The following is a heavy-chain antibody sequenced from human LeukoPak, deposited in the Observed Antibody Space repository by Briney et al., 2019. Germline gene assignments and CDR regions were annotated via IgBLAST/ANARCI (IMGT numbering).Heavy chain of an antibody. CDR2: ISGNGNTI. J-gene: IGHJ4*02. Sequence: PGGSLRLSCAASGFTFSNYEMNWVRQAPGKGLEWLSYISGNGNTIYYADSVKGRFTISRDNSKNTLYLQMNSLRAEDTAVYYCARASYSYDINGWVPFDYWGQGTLVTVSS. CDR3: ARASYSYDINGWVPFDY. V-gene: IGHV3-48*03. D-gene: IGHD3-22*01. CDR1: GFTFSNYE.